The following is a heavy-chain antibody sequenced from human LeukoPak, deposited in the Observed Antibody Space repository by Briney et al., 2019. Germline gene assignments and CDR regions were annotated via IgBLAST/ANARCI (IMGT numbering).Heavy chain of an antibody. Sequence: SKTLSLTCTVSGGSISSHSYHWGWIRQPPGEGLEWVGSIYFSGSTYFNPSFKSRVSISLDTSKNQFSLELSSVTAADTAVYYCARSTGTSMPYYFDCWGQGTLVTVSS. V-gene: IGHV4-39*07. CDR3: ARSTGTSMPYYFDC. CDR1: GGSISSHSYH. D-gene: IGHD2/OR15-2a*01. CDR2: IYFSGST. J-gene: IGHJ4*02.